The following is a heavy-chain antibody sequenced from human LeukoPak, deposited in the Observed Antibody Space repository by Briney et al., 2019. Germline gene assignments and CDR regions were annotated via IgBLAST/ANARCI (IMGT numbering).Heavy chain of an antibody. V-gene: IGHV3-11*05. J-gene: IGHJ4*02. Sequence: GGSLRLSCAASGFSFGGFYMNWIRQAPGKGLEWVSYISSISSYTNYADSVKGRFTISRDNAKNLLYLQMNSLRAEDTAVYYCVREGAGECDYWGQGTLVTVSS. CDR1: GFSFGGFY. CDR3: VREGAGECDY. D-gene: IGHD3-16*01. CDR2: ISSISSYT.